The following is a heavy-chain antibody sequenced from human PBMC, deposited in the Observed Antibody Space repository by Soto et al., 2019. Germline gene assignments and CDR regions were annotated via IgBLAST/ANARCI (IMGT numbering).Heavy chain of an antibody. J-gene: IGHJ5*02. CDR2: ISYDGSNK. CDR1: GFTFSSYA. V-gene: IGHV3-30-3*01. CDR3: ARGGRPLRFSLNWFDP. D-gene: IGHD3-3*01. Sequence: QVQLVESGGGVVQPGRSLRLSCAASGFTFSSYAMHWVRQAPGKGLEWVAVISYDGSNKYYADSVKGRFTISRDNSKNTLYLQMNSLRAEDTAVYYCARGGRPLRFSLNWFDPWGQGTLVTVSS.